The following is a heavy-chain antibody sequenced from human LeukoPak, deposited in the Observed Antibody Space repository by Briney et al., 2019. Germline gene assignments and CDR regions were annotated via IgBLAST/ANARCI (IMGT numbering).Heavy chain of an antibody. Sequence: PSETLSLTCTVSGGSISSGGYSWSWIRQHPGKGLEWIGYIYYSGSTYYNPSLKSRVTISVDTSKNQFSLKLSSVTAADTAVYYCARGRRGDYFDYWGQGTLVTVSS. V-gene: IGHV4-31*03. CDR2: IYYSGST. J-gene: IGHJ4*02. CDR1: GGSISSGGYS. CDR3: ARGRRGDYFDY. D-gene: IGHD3-16*01.